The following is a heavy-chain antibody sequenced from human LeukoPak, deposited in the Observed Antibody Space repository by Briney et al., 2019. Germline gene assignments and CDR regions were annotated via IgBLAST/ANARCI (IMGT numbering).Heavy chain of an antibody. CDR2: IYPGDPDT. CDR1: GYSFTSYW. D-gene: IGHD3-22*01. Sequence: GESLKISCKGSGYSFTSYWIGWVRQMPGKGLEWMGIIYPGDPDTKYSPSFQGQVTISADKSISTAYLQWSSLKASDTAMYYCARQLGYYYDSSGYPDYWGQGTLVTVSS. V-gene: IGHV5-51*01. J-gene: IGHJ4*02. CDR3: ARQLGYYYDSSGYPDY.